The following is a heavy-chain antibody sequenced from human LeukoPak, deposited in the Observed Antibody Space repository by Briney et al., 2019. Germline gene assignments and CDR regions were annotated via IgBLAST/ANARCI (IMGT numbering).Heavy chain of an antibody. J-gene: IGHJ4*02. V-gene: IGHV4-39*07. CDR2: IYYSGST. D-gene: IGHD4-17*01. Sequence: SETLSLTCTVSGGSISSSSYYWGWIRQPPGKGLEWIGSIYYSGSTYYNPSLKSRVTISVDTSKNQFSLKLSSVTAADTAVYYCARSKDYGDYVDYWGQGTLVTVSS. CDR3: ARSKDYGDYVDY. CDR1: GGSISSSSYY.